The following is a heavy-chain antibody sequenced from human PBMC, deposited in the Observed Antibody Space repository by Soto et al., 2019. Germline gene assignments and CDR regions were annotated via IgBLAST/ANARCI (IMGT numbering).Heavy chain of an antibody. J-gene: IGHJ6*03. V-gene: IGHV4-59*01. D-gene: IGHD2-2*01. CDR1: GGSISSYY. Sequence: QVQLQESGPGLVKPSETLSLTCTVSGGSISSYYWSWIRQPPGKGLEWIGYIYYSGSTNYNPSLKRRVTISVDTSKNQFSLKLSSVTAADTAVYYGARGRPQKGGYCSSTSCYSYYYYYMDVWGKGTKVTVSS. CDR2: IYYSGST. CDR3: ARGRPQKGGYCSSTSCYSYYYYYMDV.